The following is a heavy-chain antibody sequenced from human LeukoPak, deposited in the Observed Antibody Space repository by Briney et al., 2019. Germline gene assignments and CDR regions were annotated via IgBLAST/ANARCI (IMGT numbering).Heavy chain of an antibody. CDR2: FDPEDGET. CDR3: ATDVLATGSNYSPSFDY. J-gene: IGHJ4*02. V-gene: IGHV1-24*01. D-gene: IGHD4-11*01. CDR1: GYTLTELS. Sequence: ASVKVSCKVSGYTLTELSMHWVRQAPGKGLEWMGGFDPEDGETIYAQKFQGRVTMTEDTSTDTAYMELSSLRSEDTAVYYCATDVLATGSNYSPSFDYWGQGTLVTASS.